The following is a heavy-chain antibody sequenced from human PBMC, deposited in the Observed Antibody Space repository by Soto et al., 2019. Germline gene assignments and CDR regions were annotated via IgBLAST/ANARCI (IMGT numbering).Heavy chain of an antibody. V-gene: IGHV3-23*01. Sequence: EVQLLESGGGLVQPGGSLRLSCAASGFTFNNYAMTWVRQAPGKGLEWVSAIRGGGDTTSYADSVKGRFTGSRDGSKNTLYLQMSSLRAADTALYYCAKGRGGSGSLTPRVDFWGQGTLVTVSS. CDR2: IRGGGDTT. D-gene: IGHD3-10*01. CDR1: GFTFNNYA. CDR3: AKGRGGSGSLTPRVDF. J-gene: IGHJ4*02.